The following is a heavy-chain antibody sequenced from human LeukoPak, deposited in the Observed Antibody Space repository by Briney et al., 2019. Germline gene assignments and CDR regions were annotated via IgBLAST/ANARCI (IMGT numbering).Heavy chain of an antibody. CDR1: GFTLRTYW. CDR3: VRDLGDY. J-gene: IGHJ4*02. Sequence: PGGSLRLSCVASGFTLRTYWMNWVRHGPGKALLWVARIDRDGTLMTHADSVEGRFTISRDNAQNTVYLQMNDLRDEDTATYYCVRDLGDYWGQGTLVTVSS. CDR2: IDRDGTLM. V-gene: IGHV3-74*03.